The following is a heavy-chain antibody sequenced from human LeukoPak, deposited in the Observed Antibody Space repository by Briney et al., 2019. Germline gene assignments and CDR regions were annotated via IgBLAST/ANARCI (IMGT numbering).Heavy chain of an antibody. D-gene: IGHD3-9*01. CDR3: ARAGPMALRYFERASSGGVWFDP. CDR2: IYYSGST. CDR1: GGSISSGSYY. Sequence: SETLSLTCTVSGGSISSGSYYWSWIRQPPGKGLEWIGYIYYSGSTNYNPSLKSRVTISVDTSKNQFSLKLSSVTAADTAVYYCARAGPMALRYFERASSGGVWFDPWGQGTLVTVSS. J-gene: IGHJ5*02. V-gene: IGHV4-61*01.